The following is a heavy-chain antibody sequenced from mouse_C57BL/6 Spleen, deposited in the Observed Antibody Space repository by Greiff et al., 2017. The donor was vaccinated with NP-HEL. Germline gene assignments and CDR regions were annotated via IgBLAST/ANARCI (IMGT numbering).Heavy chain of an antibody. D-gene: IGHD3-1*01. CDR3: ARGLRYAMDY. Sequence: VQLQQPGAELVMPGASVKLSCKASGYTFTSYWMHWVKQRPGQGLEWIGEIDPSDSYTNYNQKFKGKSTLTVDKSSSTAYMQLSSLTSEDSAVYYCARGLRYAMDYWGQGTSVTVSS. V-gene: IGHV1-69*01. CDR1: GYTFTSYW. CDR2: IDPSDSYT. J-gene: IGHJ4*01.